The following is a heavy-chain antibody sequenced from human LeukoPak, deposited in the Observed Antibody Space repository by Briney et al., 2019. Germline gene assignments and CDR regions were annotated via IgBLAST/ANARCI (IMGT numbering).Heavy chain of an antibody. V-gene: IGHV5-51*01. CDR1: GYSFTTYW. D-gene: IGHD5-24*01. CDR2: IYPGDSDT. Sequence: GESLKISCRGSGYSFTTYWIAWVRQMPGKGLEWMGIIYPGDSDTRYSPSFQGQVTISADKSISTAYLQWSSLKASDTAMYYCARLKDGYNFALDYWGQGTLVTVSS. CDR3: ARLKDGYNFALDY. J-gene: IGHJ4*02.